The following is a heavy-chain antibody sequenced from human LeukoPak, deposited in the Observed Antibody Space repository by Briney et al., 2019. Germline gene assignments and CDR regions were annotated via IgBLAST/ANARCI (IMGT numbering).Heavy chain of an antibody. D-gene: IGHD6-19*01. J-gene: IGHJ1*01. V-gene: IGHV3-23*01. CDR2: ISGSGGST. CDR1: GFTFSSYA. Sequence: GGSLRLSCAASGFTFSSYAMSWVRQAPGKGLEWVSVISGSGGSTYYADSVKGRFTISRDNSKNTLYLQMNSLRAEDTAVYYCAKHLRYSSGWQPPRWGQGTLVTVSS. CDR3: AKHLRYSSGWQPPR.